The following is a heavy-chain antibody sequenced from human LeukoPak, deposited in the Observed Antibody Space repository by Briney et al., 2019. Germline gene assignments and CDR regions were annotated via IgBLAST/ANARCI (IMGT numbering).Heavy chain of an antibody. CDR1: GGSISSGDYY. CDR3: ASQYCGGDCYPIPPFDY. V-gene: IGHV4-30-4*01. J-gene: IGHJ4*02. D-gene: IGHD2-21*02. CDR2: IYYSGST. Sequence: SETLSLTCTVSGGSISSGDYYWSWLRQPPGKGLEWFGYIYYSGSTYYNPSLKSRATISVGTSKNQFSLKLSSVTAADTAVYYCASQYCGGDCYPIPPFDYWGQGTLVTVSS.